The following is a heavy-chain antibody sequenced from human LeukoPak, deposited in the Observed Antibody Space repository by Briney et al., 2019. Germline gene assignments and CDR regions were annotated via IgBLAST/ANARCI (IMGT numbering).Heavy chain of an antibody. CDR2: ISGSGGST. CDR1: GFTFSSYA. CDR3: AKATFGVPDHLWFGELLYLYFDY. Sequence: PGGSLRLSCAASGFTFSSYAMSWVRQAPGKGLEWVSAISGSGGSTYYADSVKGRFIISRDNSKNTLYLQMNSLRAEDTAVYYCAKATFGVPDHLWFGELLYLYFDYWGQGTLVTVSS. D-gene: IGHD3-10*01. J-gene: IGHJ4*02. V-gene: IGHV3-23*01.